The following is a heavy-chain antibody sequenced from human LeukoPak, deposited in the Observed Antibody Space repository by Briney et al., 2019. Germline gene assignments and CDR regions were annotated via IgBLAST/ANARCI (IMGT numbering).Heavy chain of an antibody. J-gene: IGHJ3*02. CDR1: GYTFTGYY. CDR2: INPNSGGT. Sequence: ASGNVSCKASGYTFTGYYMHWVRQAPGQGLEWMGQINPNSGGTNYVQKFQGRVTMTRDTSFTTAYMELSGLRSDDTAVYYCARVRIGVAGNTFDMWGQGTMVTVS. CDR3: ARVRIGVAGNTFDM. V-gene: IGHV1-2*06. D-gene: IGHD6-19*01.